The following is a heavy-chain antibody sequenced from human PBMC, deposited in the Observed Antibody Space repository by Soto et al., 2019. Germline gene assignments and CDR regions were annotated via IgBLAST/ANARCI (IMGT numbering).Heavy chain of an antibody. J-gene: IGHJ4*02. D-gene: IGHD7-27*01. Sequence: ASVKVSCKASGYTFTSYDINWVRQATGQGLEWMGWMNPNSGNTGDAQKFQGRVNMTRNTSISTAYMELSSLGCEDTAVYYCARGYGWLTGDFDYWGQGTLVTVSS. CDR3: ARGYGWLTGDFDY. CDR1: GYTFTSYD. CDR2: MNPNSGNT. V-gene: IGHV1-8*01.